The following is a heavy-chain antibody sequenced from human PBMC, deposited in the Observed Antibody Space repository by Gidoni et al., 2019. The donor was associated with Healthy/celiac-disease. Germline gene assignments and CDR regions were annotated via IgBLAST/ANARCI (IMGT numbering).Heavy chain of an antibody. J-gene: IGHJ4*02. CDR2: IYYSGIT. CDR1: GVSVRRCRYY. Sequence: QVQLQESGPGLVKPSETLSLPCTVSGVSVRRCRYYWSWIRQPPGKGLEWIGYIYYSGITKYTPSLKSRVTISEDTSKNKFALKLSSGTAADTAVYDCAKVGVGGSSGSQNPWAAGDWGQGTLVTVSS. D-gene: IGHD6-19*01. V-gene: IGHV4-61*01. CDR3: AKVGVGGSSGSQNPWAAGD.